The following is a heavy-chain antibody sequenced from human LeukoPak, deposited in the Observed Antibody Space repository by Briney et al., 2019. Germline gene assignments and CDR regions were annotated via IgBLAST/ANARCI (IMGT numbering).Heavy chain of an antibody. CDR2: IKQDGSEK. D-gene: IGHD6-13*01. V-gene: IGHV3-7*01. J-gene: IGHJ5*02. CDR1: GFTFSSYW. CDR3: ARDGHSSSWTGNWFDP. Sequence: GGSLRLSCAASGFTFSSYWMSWVRQAPGKGLEWVANIKQDGSEKYYVDSVKGRFTTSRDNAKNSLYLQMNSLRAEDTAVYYCARDGHSSSWTGNWFDPWGQGTLVTVSS.